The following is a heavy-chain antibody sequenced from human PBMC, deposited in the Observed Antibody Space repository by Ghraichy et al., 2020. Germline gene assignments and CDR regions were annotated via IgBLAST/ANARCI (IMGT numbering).Heavy chain of an antibody. J-gene: IGHJ4*02. CDR1: AFTFRSYG. Sequence: GGSLRLSCVATAFTFRSYGMHWIRQGPGKGLQWVSGIWYDGSKSYYADSVRGRFTISRDNSKNTLYLQMNSLRVDDTAVYYCATPTGGSSFWGQGTLVIVSS. V-gene: IGHV3-33*03. CDR3: ATPTGGSSF. D-gene: IGHD3-10*01. CDR2: IWYDGSKS.